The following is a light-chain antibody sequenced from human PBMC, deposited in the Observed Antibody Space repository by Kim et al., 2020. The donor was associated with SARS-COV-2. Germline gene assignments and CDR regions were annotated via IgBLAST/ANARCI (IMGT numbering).Light chain of an antibody. J-gene: IGLJ3*02. CDR2: YDS. Sequence: APGKTAEITCGGNNIGSKSVPWYQQKPGQAPVLVIYYDSDRPSGIPERFSGSNSGNTATLTISRVEAGDEADYYCQVWDSSSDHPVFGGGTQLTVL. V-gene: IGLV3-21*04. CDR1: NIGSKS. CDR3: QVWDSSSDHPV.